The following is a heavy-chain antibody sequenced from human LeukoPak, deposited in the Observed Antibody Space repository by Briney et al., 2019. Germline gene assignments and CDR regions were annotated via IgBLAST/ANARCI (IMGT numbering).Heavy chain of an antibody. CDR3: AKDRAAYGDNPLFDY. D-gene: IGHD4-17*01. V-gene: IGHV3-23*01. J-gene: IGHJ4*02. CDR2: ISASGGST. Sequence: QSGGSLRLSCAASGXTFNTYAMTWVRQAPGKGLEWVSAISASGGSTYYADSVKGRFTISRDNSKNTLYLQMNSLRADDTAIYYCAKDRAAYGDNPLFDYWGQGTLVTVSS. CDR1: GXTFNTYA.